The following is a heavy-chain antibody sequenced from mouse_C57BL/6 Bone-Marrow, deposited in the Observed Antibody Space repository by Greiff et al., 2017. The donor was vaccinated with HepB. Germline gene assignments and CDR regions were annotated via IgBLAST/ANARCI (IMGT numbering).Heavy chain of an antibody. V-gene: IGHV1-64*01. CDR3: ARAAYYSNFFAY. Sequence: QVQLQQPGAELVKPGASVKLSCKASGYTFPSYWMHWVKQRPGQGLEWIGMIHPNSGSTNYNEKFKSKSTLTVDKSSSTAYMQLSSLTSEDSAVYYCARAAYYSNFFAYWGQGTLVTVSA. D-gene: IGHD2-5*01. CDR1: GYTFPSYW. J-gene: IGHJ3*01. CDR2: IHPNSGST.